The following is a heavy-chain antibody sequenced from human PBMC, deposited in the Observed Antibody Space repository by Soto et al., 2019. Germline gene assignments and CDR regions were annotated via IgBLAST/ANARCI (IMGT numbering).Heavy chain of an antibody. J-gene: IGHJ4*02. Sequence: QVQLVQSGAEVKKPGSSVKVSCKASGGTFSSYTISWVRQAPGQGLEWMGRIIPILGIANYAQKFQGRVTITADKSTSTADMELSSLRSEDTAVYYCARSRYGDYSTYFGYWGQGTLVTVSS. CDR2: IIPILGIA. V-gene: IGHV1-69*02. CDR3: ARSRYGDYSTYFGY. CDR1: GGTFSSYT. D-gene: IGHD4-17*01.